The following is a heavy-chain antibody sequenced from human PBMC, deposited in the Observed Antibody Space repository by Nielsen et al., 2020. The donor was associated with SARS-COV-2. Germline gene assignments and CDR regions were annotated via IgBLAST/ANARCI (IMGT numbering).Heavy chain of an antibody. CDR1: GFTFSNYG. V-gene: IGHV3-30*18. J-gene: IGHJ6*03. CDR2: ISYDANNK. D-gene: IGHD6-13*01. Sequence: GGSLRLSCAASGFTFSNYGMHWVRQAPGKGLEWVAVISYDANNKYYTDSVKGRFTISRDNSKNTLYLQMNSLRGEDTAVYYCAKEFSSWYPSSENYYYYYMDVRGKGTTVTVSS. CDR3: AKEFSSWYPSSENYYYYYMDV.